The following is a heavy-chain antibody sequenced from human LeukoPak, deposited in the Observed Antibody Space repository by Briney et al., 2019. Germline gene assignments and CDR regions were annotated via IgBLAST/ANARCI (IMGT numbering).Heavy chain of an antibody. Sequence: ASVKASCKASGHTFVSYGIRWVRQAPGQGLEWMGWISGYNGKINYAQKFQGRVTMTTDTSTSTAYLELRSLTSEDTAVYYCARRFCSSVSCYDDDAFDVWGQGTLVTVSS. CDR1: GHTFVSYG. V-gene: IGHV1-18*01. J-gene: IGHJ3*01. D-gene: IGHD2-2*01. CDR3: ARRFCSSVSCYDDDAFDV. CDR2: ISGYNGKI.